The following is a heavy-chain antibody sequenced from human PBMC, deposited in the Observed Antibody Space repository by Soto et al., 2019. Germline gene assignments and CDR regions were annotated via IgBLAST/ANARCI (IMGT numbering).Heavy chain of an antibody. Sequence: EVQLVESGGGLVQPGGSLRLSCAASGFTFSSYWMSWVRQAPGKGLEWVANIKQDGSEKYYVDSVKGRFTISRDNAKNQLYLQMNSLRAEDTAVYYCAGDGDGGIVVVPAATWFDPWGQGTLVTVSS. D-gene: IGHD2-2*01. CDR3: AGDGDGGIVVVPAATWFDP. J-gene: IGHJ5*02. CDR2: IKQDGSEK. CDR1: GFTFSSYW. V-gene: IGHV3-7*01.